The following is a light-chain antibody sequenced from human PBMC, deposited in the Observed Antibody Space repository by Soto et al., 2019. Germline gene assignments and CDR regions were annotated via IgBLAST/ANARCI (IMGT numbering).Light chain of an antibody. CDR1: SSDVGGYKY. Sequence: QSALTQPASVSGSPGQSITISCTGTSSDVGGYKYVSWYQQHPGKAPKLMIYDVSNRPSGVSNRFSGSKSGNTAALTISGLQDEDEADYYCSSYTSSSTLLYVFGTGTKLTVL. CDR3: SSYTSSSTLLYV. CDR2: DVS. V-gene: IGLV2-14*01. J-gene: IGLJ1*01.